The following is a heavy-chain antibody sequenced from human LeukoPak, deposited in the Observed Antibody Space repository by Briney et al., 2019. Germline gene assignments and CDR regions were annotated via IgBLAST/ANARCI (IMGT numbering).Heavy chain of an antibody. V-gene: IGHV1-8*01. J-gene: IGHJ3*02. D-gene: IGHD2-2*01. CDR2: MNPNSGNT. CDR1: GYTFTSYD. CDR3: ARRVGYCSSTSCPDAFDI. Sequence: GASVKVSCKASGYTFTSYDINWVRQATGQGLEWMGWMNPNSGNTGYAQKFQGRVTMTRNTSISTAYMELSSLRSEDTAVYYCARRVGYCSSTSCPDAFDIWGRGTMVTVSS.